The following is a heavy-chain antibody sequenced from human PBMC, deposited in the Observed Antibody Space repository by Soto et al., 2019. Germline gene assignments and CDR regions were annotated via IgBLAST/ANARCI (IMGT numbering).Heavy chain of an antibody. CDR2: ISYDGSNE. J-gene: IGHJ4*02. CDR3: AKDLDATMVGPVDY. D-gene: IGHD2-8*01. Sequence: LRLSCAASGFTFSSYGMHWVRQAPGKGLEWVAVISYDGSNEYYADSVKGRFTISRDNSKNTLYLQMNSLRAEDTAVYYCAKDLDATMVGPVDYWGQGTLVTVSS. CDR1: GFTFSSYG. V-gene: IGHV3-30*18.